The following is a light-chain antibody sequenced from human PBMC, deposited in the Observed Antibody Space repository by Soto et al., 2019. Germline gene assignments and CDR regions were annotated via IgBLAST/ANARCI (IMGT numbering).Light chain of an antibody. CDR1: SSDAGGYNY. CDR2: EVS. J-gene: IGLJ2*01. V-gene: IGLV2-14*01. CDR3: SSYTSSSTLVV. Sequence: QSALTQPASVSGSPGQSITISCTGTSSDAGGYNYVSWYQQHPGKAPKLMIYEVSNRPSGVSNRFSGSKSGNTASLTISGLQAEDQADYYCSSYTSSSTLVVVGGGTKLTVL.